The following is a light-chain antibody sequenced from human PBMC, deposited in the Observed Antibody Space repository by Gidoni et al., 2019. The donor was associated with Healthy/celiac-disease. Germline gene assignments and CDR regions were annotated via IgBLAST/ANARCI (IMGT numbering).Light chain of an antibody. Sequence: QSALPQPASVSGSPGQSITFSCTGTSSDIGRYNHVSRYQQHPGKAPKLLIYEVTYRPSGVSSRFSGSKSGNSASLTISGLQAEDEGDYYCTSFTSTFTYVFGTGTRVTVL. V-gene: IGLV2-14*01. J-gene: IGLJ1*01. CDR1: SSDIGRYNH. CDR3: TSFTSTFTYV. CDR2: EVT.